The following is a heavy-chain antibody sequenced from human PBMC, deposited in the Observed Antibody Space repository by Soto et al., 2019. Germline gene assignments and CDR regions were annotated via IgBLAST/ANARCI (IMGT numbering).Heavy chain of an antibody. CDR3: AKGGRHGMRYYYGMDV. V-gene: IGHV3-30*18. J-gene: IGHJ6*02. D-gene: IGHD1-26*01. CDR1: GFTFSSYG. Sequence: PGGSLRLSCAASGFTFSSYGMHWVRQAPGKGLEWVAVISYDGSNKYYADSVKGRFTISRDNSKNTLYLQMNSLRAEDTAVYYSAKGGRHGMRYYYGMDVGGQGATVTVSS. CDR2: ISYDGSNK.